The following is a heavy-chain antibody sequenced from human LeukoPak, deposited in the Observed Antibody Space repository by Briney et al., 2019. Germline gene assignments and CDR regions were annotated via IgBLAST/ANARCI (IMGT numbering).Heavy chain of an antibody. CDR2: IYYTGST. Sequence: SSETLSLTCTVSGGSISSYYWGWIRQPPGKGLEWIGYIYYTGSTNYNPSLTSRVNISVDTSKNQFSLNLTSVTAADTAVYYCARWGSIAVARFDYWGQGTLVTVSS. CDR3: ARWGSIAVARFDY. V-gene: IGHV4-59*01. CDR1: GGSISSYY. D-gene: IGHD6-6*01. J-gene: IGHJ4*02.